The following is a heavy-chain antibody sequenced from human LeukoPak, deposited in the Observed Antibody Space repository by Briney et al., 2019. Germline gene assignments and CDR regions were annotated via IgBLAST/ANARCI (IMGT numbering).Heavy chain of an antibody. CDR2: MNPNSGNT. Sequence: ASVKVSCKASGYTFTSYDINWVRQATGQGLEWMGWMNPNSGNTGYAQKFQGRVTMTRNISISTAYMEPSSLRSEDTAVYYCARIRSSSWYPTLRHGMDVWGQGTTVTVSS. CDR3: ARIRSSSWYPTLRHGMDV. J-gene: IGHJ6*02. D-gene: IGHD6-13*01. V-gene: IGHV1-8*01. CDR1: GYTFTSYD.